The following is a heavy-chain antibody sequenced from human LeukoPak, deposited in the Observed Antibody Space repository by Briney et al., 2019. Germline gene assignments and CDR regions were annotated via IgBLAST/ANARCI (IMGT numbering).Heavy chain of an antibody. CDR2: IYSDNT. CDR3: AKEAQGAVAEGGDAFDI. CDR1: GFTVSSNS. D-gene: IGHD6-19*01. J-gene: IGHJ3*02. Sequence: GGSLRLSCTVSGFTVSSNSMSWVRQAPGKGLEWVSFIYSDNTHYSDSVKGRFTISRDNSKNTLYLQMNSLRAEDTAVYYCAKEAQGAVAEGGDAFDIWGQGTMVTVSS. V-gene: IGHV3-66*03.